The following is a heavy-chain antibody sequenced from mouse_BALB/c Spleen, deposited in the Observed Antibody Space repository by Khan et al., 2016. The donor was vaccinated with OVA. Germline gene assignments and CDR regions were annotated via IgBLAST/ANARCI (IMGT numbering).Heavy chain of an antibody. D-gene: IGHD4-1*01. CDR3: ARDYWDEFTY. J-gene: IGHJ3*01. V-gene: IGHV14-3*02. Sequence: VQLKESGAGLVKPGASVKLSCTASGFNIKDTYMHWVKQRPEQGLEWIGRIDPANGNTKSDPKFQGKATITADTSSNTAYLQLSSLTSEDTAVYYCARDYWDEFTYWGQGTLVTVSA. CDR1: GFNIKDTY. CDR2: IDPANGNT.